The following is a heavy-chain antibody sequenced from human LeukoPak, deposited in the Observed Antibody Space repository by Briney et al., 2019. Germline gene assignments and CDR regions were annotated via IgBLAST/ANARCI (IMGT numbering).Heavy chain of an antibody. J-gene: IGHJ3*02. CDR1: GFIFSSAW. CDR2: INHSGST. V-gene: IGHV4-34*01. Sequence: PGGSLRLSCAASGFIFSSAWMTWVRQAPGKGLEWIGEINHSGSTNYNPSLKSRVTISVDTSKNQFSLKLSSVTAADTAVYYCARVLLTHDAFDIWGQGTMVTVSS. CDR3: ARVLLTHDAFDI.